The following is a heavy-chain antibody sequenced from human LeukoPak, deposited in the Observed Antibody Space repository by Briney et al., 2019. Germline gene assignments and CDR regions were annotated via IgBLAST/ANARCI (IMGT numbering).Heavy chain of an antibody. J-gene: IGHJ4*02. CDR1: RSSISSDYY. CDR3: ARVVGATSIDY. V-gene: IGHV4-38-2*02. Sequence: SETLSLTCRVSRSSISSDYYWGWVRQPPGKGLEWIGSIKYRGRSYYNPSLKSRVTISVGTSKNQFSLQLSSVAAADTAVYYCARVVGATSIDYWGQGILVTVSS. CDR2: IKYRGRS. D-gene: IGHD2-15*01.